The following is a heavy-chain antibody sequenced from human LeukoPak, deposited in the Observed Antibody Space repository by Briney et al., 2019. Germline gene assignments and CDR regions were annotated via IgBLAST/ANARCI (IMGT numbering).Heavy chain of an antibody. CDR1: GGTFSSYA. J-gene: IGHJ4*02. V-gene: IGHV1-69*05. Sequence: SVKVSCKASGGTFSSYAISWVRQAPGQGLEWMGGIIPIFGTANYAQKLQGRVTMTTDTSTSTAYMELRSLRSDDTAVYYCARGQSIAAAGTVDYWGQGTLVTVSS. D-gene: IGHD6-13*01. CDR2: IIPIFGTA. CDR3: ARGQSIAAAGTVDY.